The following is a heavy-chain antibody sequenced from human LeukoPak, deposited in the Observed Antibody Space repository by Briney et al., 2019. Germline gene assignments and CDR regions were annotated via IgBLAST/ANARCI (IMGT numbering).Heavy chain of an antibody. V-gene: IGHV4-59*01. Sequence: PETLSLTCTVSGGSISSYYWSWIRQPPGKGLEWIGYIYYSGSTNYNPSLKSRVTISVDTSKNQFSLKLSSVTAADTAVYYCARDGSSSPFDYWGRGTLVTVSS. CDR2: IYYSGST. D-gene: IGHD6-13*01. J-gene: IGHJ4*02. CDR1: GGSISSYY. CDR3: ARDGSSSPFDY.